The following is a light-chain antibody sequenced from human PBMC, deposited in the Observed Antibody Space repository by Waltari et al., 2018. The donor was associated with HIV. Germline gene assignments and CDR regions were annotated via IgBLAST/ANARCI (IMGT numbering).Light chain of an antibody. Sequence: QTVVTQEPSFSVSPGGTVTLTCGLSSGSVSTSYYPSWYQQTPGQAPRTLIYSTNPRSSGFPDRFSGSILGNKAALTITGAQAVDESDYYCVLYMGSGIWVFGGGTKLTVL. J-gene: IGLJ3*02. CDR1: SGSVSTSYY. CDR2: STN. V-gene: IGLV8-61*01. CDR3: VLYMGSGIWV.